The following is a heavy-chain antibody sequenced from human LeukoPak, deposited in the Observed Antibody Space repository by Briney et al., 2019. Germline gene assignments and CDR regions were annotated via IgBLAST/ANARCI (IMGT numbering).Heavy chain of an antibody. Sequence: PSETLSLTCTVSGGSISSYYWSWIRQPPGKGLEWIGYIYYSGSTNYNPSLKSRVTISVDTSKNQFSLKLSSVTAADTAVYYCARAGGSYYPIMYNWFDPWGQGTLVTASS. CDR1: GGSISSYY. J-gene: IGHJ5*02. D-gene: IGHD3-10*01. V-gene: IGHV4-59*01. CDR3: ARAGGSYYPIMYNWFDP. CDR2: IYYSGST.